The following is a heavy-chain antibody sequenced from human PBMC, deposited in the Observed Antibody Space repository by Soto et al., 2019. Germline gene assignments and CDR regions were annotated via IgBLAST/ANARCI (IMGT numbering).Heavy chain of an antibody. D-gene: IGHD3-22*01. J-gene: IGHJ4*02. CDR2: ISGSGGTT. CDR1: GFTLSSYA. V-gene: IGHV3-23*01. CDR3: AKVERYYYDSSGYYSSPLF. Sequence: EVQLLESGGGLVQPGGSLRLSCAASGFTLSSYAMSWVRQAPGKGLEWVSAISGSGGTTYYADSVKGRFTISRDTSKNTLYLQMNSLRAEDTAVYYCAKVERYYYDSSGYYSSPLFWGQGTPVTVSS.